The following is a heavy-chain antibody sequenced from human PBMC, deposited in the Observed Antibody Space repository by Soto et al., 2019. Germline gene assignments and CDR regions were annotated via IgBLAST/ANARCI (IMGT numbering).Heavy chain of an antibody. CDR3: ARDEMATTVSDY. D-gene: IGHD1-1*01. CDR1: GGSISSYY. V-gene: IGHV4-59*12. Sequence: SETLSLTCTVSGGSISSYYWSWIRQPPGKGLEWIGYIYYSGSTNYNPSLKSRVTISVDTSKNQFSLKLSSVTAADTAVYYCARDEMATTVSDYWGQGTLVTVSS. J-gene: IGHJ4*02. CDR2: IYYSGST.